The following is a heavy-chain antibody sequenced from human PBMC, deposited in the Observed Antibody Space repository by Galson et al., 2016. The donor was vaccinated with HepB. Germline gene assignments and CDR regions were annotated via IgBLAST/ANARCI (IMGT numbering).Heavy chain of an antibody. CDR1: GFTSGRHG. CDR2: IWYDGSNK. Sequence: SLRLSCAASGFTSGRHGMHWVRQAPGKGPEWVAVIWYDGSNKYYADSVKGRFTISRDNSENTVYLQMNSLRADDTAVYYCARVTRRGWSYFDYWGQGTLVTVSS. V-gene: IGHV3-33*01. D-gene: IGHD6-19*01. J-gene: IGHJ4*02. CDR3: ARVTRRGWSYFDY.